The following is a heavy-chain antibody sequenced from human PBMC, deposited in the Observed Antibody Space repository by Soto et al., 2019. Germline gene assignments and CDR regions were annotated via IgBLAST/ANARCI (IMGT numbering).Heavy chain of an antibody. D-gene: IGHD3-3*01. CDR2: IYYSGST. Sequence: PSETLSLTCTVSGGSISSYYWSWIRQPPGKGLEWIGYIYYSGSTNYNPSLKSRVTISVDTSKNQFSLKLSSVTAADTAVYYCARDPGRDYDFWSCYATYSYDVIDVWRPRILVTVSS. J-gene: IGHJ6*02. CDR1: GGSISSYY. CDR3: ARDPGRDYDFWSCYATYSYDVIDV. V-gene: IGHV4-59*01.